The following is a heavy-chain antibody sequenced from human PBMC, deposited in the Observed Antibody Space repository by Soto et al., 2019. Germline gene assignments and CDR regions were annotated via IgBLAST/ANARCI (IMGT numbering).Heavy chain of an antibody. CDR3: ASPKAYYDILTGYAHFDY. D-gene: IGHD3-9*01. Sequence: SETLSLTCTVSGGSISSSSYYWGWIRQPPGKGLEWIGSIYYSGSTYYTPSLKSRVTLSVDTSKNQFSLKLSSVTAADTAVYYCASPKAYYDILTGYAHFDYWGQGTLVTVS. CDR2: IYYSGST. J-gene: IGHJ4*02. CDR1: GGSISSSSYY. V-gene: IGHV4-39*01.